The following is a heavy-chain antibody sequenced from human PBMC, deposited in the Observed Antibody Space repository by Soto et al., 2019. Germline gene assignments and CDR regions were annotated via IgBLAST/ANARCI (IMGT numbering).Heavy chain of an antibody. CDR1: GFTFSSYA. CDR2: ISGSGGST. CDR3: XXXXXXXXGYQNWFDP. Sequence: EVQLLESGGGLVQPGGSLRLSCAASGFTFSSYAMSWVRQAPGKGLEWVSAISGSGGSTYYADSVKGRFTISRDNSKNTXXXXXXXXXXXXXXXXXXXXXXXXXXGYQNWFDPWGQGTLVTVSS. D-gene: IGHD3-22*01. J-gene: IGHJ5*02. V-gene: IGHV3-23*01.